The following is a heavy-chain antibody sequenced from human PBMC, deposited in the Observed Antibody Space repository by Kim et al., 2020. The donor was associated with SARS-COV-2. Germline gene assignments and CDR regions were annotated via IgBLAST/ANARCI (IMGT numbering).Heavy chain of an antibody. Sequence: GGSLRLSCAASGFTVSSYYMSWVRQAPGKGLEWVSVIYSGGSTYYDASVKSRFTISSDNSKNTLYLQMNSLRAEDTAAYYCARALTYYCDCSGYYQLLGLGMDVWGPGTPVTVSS. CDR3: ARALTYYCDCSGYYQLLGLGMDV. CDR1: GFTVSSYY. J-gene: IGHJ6*02. V-gene: IGHV3-53*01. CDR2: IYSGGST. D-gene: IGHD3-22*01.